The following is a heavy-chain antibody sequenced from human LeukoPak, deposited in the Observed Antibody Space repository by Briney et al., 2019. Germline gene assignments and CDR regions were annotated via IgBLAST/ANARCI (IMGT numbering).Heavy chain of an antibody. V-gene: IGHV3-30*18. J-gene: IGHJ4*02. CDR1: GFTFSSYG. Sequence: GRSLRLSCAASGFTFSSYGMHWVRQAPGKGLEWVAVISYDGSNKYYADSVKGRFTISRDNSKNTLYLQMNSPRAEDTAVYYCAKFLVAAESEFDYWGQGTLVTVSS. CDR2: ISYDGSNK. CDR3: AKFLVAAESEFDY. D-gene: IGHD2-15*01.